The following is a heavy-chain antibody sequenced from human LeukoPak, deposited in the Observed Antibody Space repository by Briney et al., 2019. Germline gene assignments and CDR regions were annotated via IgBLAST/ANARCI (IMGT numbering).Heavy chain of an antibody. V-gene: IGHV4-34*01. CDR1: GGSFSDYY. Sequence: SETLSLTCAVYGGSFSDYYWSWIRQPPGKGLEWIGEINHSGSTSYNPSLKSRVTISVDTSKNQFSLKLSSVTAADTAVYYCAAEMATITYFDYWGQGTLVTVSS. D-gene: IGHD5-24*01. CDR2: INHSGST. CDR3: AAEMATITYFDY. J-gene: IGHJ4*02.